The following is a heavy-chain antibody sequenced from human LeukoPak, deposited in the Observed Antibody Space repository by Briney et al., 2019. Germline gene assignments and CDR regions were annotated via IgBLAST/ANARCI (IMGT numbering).Heavy chain of an antibody. D-gene: IGHD6-6*01. Sequence: GGSLRLSCAASGFTFSSYAMSWVRQAPGKGLEWVSAISGSGGSTYYADSVKGRFSISRDNPKNTLYLQMNSLRVEDTAVYYCVKGSSSSRPYYFDYWGPGTPVTVSS. J-gene: IGHJ4*02. CDR2: ISGSGGST. CDR1: GFTFSSYA. V-gene: IGHV3-23*01. CDR3: VKGSSSSRPYYFDY.